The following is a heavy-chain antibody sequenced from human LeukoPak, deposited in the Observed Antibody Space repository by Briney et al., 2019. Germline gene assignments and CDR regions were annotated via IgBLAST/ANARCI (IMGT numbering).Heavy chain of an antibody. CDR2: IKSNTDGGTT. V-gene: IGHV3-15*01. CDR3: TTYYYDSSGYPDY. J-gene: IGHJ4*02. D-gene: IGHD3-22*01. Sequence: GGSLRLSCAASGFTFGNAWMSWVRQAPGKGLEWVCRIKSNTDGGTTDYAALVKGRFTISRDDSKNPLYLQMNSLKTEDTAVYYCTTYYYDSSGYPDYWGQGTLVTVSS. CDR1: GFTFGNAW.